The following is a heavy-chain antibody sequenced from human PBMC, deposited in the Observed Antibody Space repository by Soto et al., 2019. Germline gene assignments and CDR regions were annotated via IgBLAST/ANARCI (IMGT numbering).Heavy chain of an antibody. CDR2: ISGSGGST. V-gene: IGHV3-23*01. CDR1: GFTFSSYA. D-gene: IGHD2-2*01. Sequence: EVQLLESGGGLVQPGGSLRLSCAASGFTFSSYAMSWVRQAPGKGLEWVSAISGSGGSTYYADSVKGRFTISRDNSQNTLYLQMNSLRAEDPAVYYCAKDCSRPAGNDYRGQGTLVTVSS. CDR3: AKDCSRPAGNDY. J-gene: IGHJ4*01.